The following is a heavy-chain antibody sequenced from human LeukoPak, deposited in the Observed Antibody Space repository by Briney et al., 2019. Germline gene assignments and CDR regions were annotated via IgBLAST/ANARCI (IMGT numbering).Heavy chain of an antibody. CDR1: GFTFSSYW. CDR3: ARDRNSGSWYTGFDS. CDR2: INSDGSST. J-gene: IGHJ4*02. D-gene: IGHD6-13*01. V-gene: IGHV3-74*01. Sequence: PGGSLRLSCAASGFTFSSYWMHWVRQAPGKGLVWVSRINSDGSSTDYADSVKGRFTISRDNAKNTLFLQMNSLRPEDTAVYYCARDRNSGSWYTGFDSWGQGTLVTVSS.